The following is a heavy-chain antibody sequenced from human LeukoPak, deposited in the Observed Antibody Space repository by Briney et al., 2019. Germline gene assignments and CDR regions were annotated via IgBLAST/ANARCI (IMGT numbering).Heavy chain of an antibody. CDR2: INTDGTTT. V-gene: IGHV3-74*03. J-gene: IGHJ4*02. CDR3: ARGAGIVGSTTPFDY. D-gene: IGHD1-26*01. CDR1: GFTFSNYW. Sequence: GGSLRLSCAVSGFTFSNYWMHWVRQTLGKGLVWVSRINTDGTTTYADSVKGRFTISRDNAKNTLYLQMDSLRAEDTAVYYCARGAGIVGSTTPFDYWGQGALVTVSS.